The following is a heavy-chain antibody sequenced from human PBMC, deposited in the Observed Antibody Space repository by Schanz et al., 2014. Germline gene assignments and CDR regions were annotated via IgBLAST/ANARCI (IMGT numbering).Heavy chain of an antibody. V-gene: IGHV1-2*02. D-gene: IGHD3-22*01. CDR3: ARAGQDYSDSSGYATYYFGN. CDR2: VNPYAGTT. CDR1: GHPFTAYY. Sequence: QVQLVQSGPAVKKPGASVKVSCKASGHPFTAYYMHWVRQAPGQGLEWMGWVNPYAGTTKYAQKFQGRVTITADKSTSTAYMELSNLRSEDTAVYYCARAGQDYSDSSGYATYYFGNWGQGTLVTVSS. J-gene: IGHJ4*02.